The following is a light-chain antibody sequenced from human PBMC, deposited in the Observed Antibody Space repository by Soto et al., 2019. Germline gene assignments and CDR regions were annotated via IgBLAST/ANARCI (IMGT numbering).Light chain of an antibody. J-gene: IGLJ1*01. V-gene: IGLV2-14*01. CDR1: NSDIGLYDY. CDR2: EVT. Sequence: QSVLTQPASVSGSPGQSITISCTGTNSDIGLYDYVSWYQHHPGEVPKLMIYEVTNRPAGVSNRFSGSKSGNTASLTISGLQAEDEADYYCNSYTSSNTYVFGTGTKVTVL. CDR3: NSYTSSNTYV.